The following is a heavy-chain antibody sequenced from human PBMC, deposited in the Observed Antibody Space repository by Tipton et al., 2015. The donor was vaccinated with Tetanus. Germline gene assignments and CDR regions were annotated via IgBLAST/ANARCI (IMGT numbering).Heavy chain of an antibody. CDR2: IYYSGST. CDR1: GGSISSYY. D-gene: IGHD6-13*01. J-gene: IGHJ4*02. V-gene: IGHV4-59*01. CDR3: ARGGIAAAGGGLDY. Sequence: TLSLTCTVSGGSISSYYWSWIRQPPGKGLEWIGYIYYSGSTNYNPSLKSRVTISVDTSKNQFSLKLSSVTAADTAVYYCARGGIAAAGGGLDYWGQGTRVTVPS.